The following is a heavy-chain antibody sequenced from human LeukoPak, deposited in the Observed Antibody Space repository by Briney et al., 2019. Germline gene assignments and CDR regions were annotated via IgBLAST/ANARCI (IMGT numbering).Heavy chain of an antibody. D-gene: IGHD3-10*01. CDR2: FDPEDGET. CDR3: SKGSGVMVRGAAFDY. Sequence: ASVKVSCKVSGYTLTELSMHWVRQAPGKGLESMGGFDPEDGETIYAQKFQGRVTMTEDTSTDTAYMELSSLRSEDTAVYYCSKGSGVMVRGAAFDYWGQGTLVTVSS. V-gene: IGHV1-24*01. J-gene: IGHJ4*02. CDR1: GYTLTELS.